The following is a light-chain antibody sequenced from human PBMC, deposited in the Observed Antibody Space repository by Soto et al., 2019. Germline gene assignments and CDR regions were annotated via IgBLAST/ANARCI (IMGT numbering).Light chain of an antibody. CDR3: QQFNNWLFT. Sequence: EIVMTQSPATLSVSPGERATLSRRASQSVGYNLAWYQQKPGQAPRLLIYGASARATGIPARFSGSGSGAEFTLTISSLQSEDFAVYYCQQFNNWLFTFGHGTRLEIK. CDR2: GAS. V-gene: IGKV3-15*01. CDR1: QSVGYN. J-gene: IGKJ5*01.